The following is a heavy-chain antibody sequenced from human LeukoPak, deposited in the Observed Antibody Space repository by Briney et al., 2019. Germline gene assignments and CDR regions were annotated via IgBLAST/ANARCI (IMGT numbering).Heavy chain of an antibody. CDR2: INSDGSGA. CDR3: GYDSSGYSSFDY. J-gene: IGHJ4*02. Sequence: PGGSLRLSRAASGFSFLSYWMHWVRQAPGKGLVWVSRINSDGSGALYADSVKGRFTISRDNAKNTLYLQMNSLRAEDTAVYYCGYDSSGYSSFDYWGQGTLVTVSS. CDR1: GFSFLSYW. D-gene: IGHD3-22*01. V-gene: IGHV3-74*03.